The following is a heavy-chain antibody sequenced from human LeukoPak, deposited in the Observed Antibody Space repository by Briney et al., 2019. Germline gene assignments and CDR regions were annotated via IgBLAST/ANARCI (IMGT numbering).Heavy chain of an antibody. CDR2: ISYDGSNK. CDR1: GFTFSSYG. J-gene: IGHJ3*02. D-gene: IGHD6-19*01. V-gene: IGHV3-30*18. CDR3: AKGLVYSSGWYGPDAFDI. Sequence: RGSLRLSCAASGFTFSSYGMHWVRQAPGKGLEWVAVISYDGSNKYYADSVKGRFTISRDNSKNTLYLQMNSLRAEDTAVYYCAKGLVYSSGWYGPDAFDIWGQGTMVTVSS.